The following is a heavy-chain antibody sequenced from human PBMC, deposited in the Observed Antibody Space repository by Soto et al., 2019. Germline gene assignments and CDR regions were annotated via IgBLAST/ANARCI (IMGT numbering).Heavy chain of an antibody. D-gene: IGHD3-3*01. Sequence: GGSLRLSCAASGFTFSSYAMSWVRQAPGKGLEWVSAISGSGGSTYYADSVKGRFTISRDNSKNTLYLQMNSLRAEDTAVYYCAQRFLEWYYYMHVWRKGTTVTVSS. V-gene: IGHV3-23*01. CDR1: GFTFSSYA. J-gene: IGHJ6*03. CDR3: AQRFLEWYYYMHV. CDR2: ISGSGGST.